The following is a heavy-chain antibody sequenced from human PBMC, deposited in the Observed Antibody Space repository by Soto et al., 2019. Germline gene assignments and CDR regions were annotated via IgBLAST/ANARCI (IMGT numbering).Heavy chain of an antibody. Sequence: SETLSLTCTVSGGSISSSSYYWGWIRQPPGKGLEWIGSIYYSGSTYYNPSLKRRVTISVDTSKNQFSLKLSSVTAADTAVYYCARQRGSWVTAMVIYYDPYLYAFDIWGQGRMVTVS. D-gene: IGHD5-18*01. CDR2: IYYSGST. V-gene: IGHV4-39*01. CDR3: ARQRGSWVTAMVIYYDPYLYAFDI. CDR1: GGSISSSSYY. J-gene: IGHJ3*02.